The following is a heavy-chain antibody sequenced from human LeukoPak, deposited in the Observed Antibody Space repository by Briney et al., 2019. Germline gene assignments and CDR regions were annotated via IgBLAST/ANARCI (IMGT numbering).Heavy chain of an antibody. J-gene: IGHJ5*02. D-gene: IGHD6-13*01. CDR1: GGSISSSNW. V-gene: IGHV4-4*02. CDR3: ARGRSSSWYDWFDP. CDR2: INHSGST. Sequence: PSGTLSLTCAVSGGSISSSNWWSWVRQPPGKGLEWIGEINHSGSTNYNPSLKSRVTISVDTSKNQFSLKLSSVTAADTAVYYCARGRSSSWYDWFDPWGQGTLVTVSS.